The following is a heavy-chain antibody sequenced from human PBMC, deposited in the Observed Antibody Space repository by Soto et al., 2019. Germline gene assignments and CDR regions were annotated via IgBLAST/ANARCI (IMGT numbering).Heavy chain of an antibody. D-gene: IGHD2-2*01. CDR2: LYWDDDK. V-gene: IGHV2-5*02. CDR3: ARLRPLVPAALDY. J-gene: IGHJ4*02. Sequence: QITLKESGPTLVKPTQTLTLTCTFSGFQLSTSGVGVCWIRQPPGKALEWLSLLYWDDDKRYSRSLNSRRTITKDNSTTQVVLTMTIMDPVDTPTYYPARLRPLVPAALDYWGQATLVTVSS. CDR1: GFQLSTSGVG.